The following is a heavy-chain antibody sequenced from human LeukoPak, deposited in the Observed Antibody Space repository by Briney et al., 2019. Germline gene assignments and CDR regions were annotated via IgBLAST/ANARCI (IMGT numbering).Heavy chain of an antibody. CDR3: ARGWTAMAPFDY. J-gene: IGHJ4*02. V-gene: IGHV4-31*03. D-gene: IGHD5-18*01. Sequence: SQTLSLTCTVSGGSISSGGYYWSWIRQHPGKGLEWIGYIYYSGSTYYNLSLKSRVTISVDTSKNQFSLKLSSVTAADTAVYYCARGWTAMAPFDYWGQGTLVTVSS. CDR2: IYYSGST. CDR1: GGSISSGGYY.